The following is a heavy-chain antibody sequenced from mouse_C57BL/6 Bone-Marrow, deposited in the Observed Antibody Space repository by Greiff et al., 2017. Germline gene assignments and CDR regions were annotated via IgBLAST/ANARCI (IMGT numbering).Heavy chain of an antibody. J-gene: IGHJ2*01. CDR2: IYPRSGNT. CDR1: GYTFTSYG. Sequence: QVQLQQSGAELARPGASVKLSCKASGYTFTSYGISWVKQRTGQGLEWIGVIYPRSGNTYYNEKFKGKATLTADKSSSTAYMELRSLTSEDSAVYLGAGRRRGYWGQGTTLTVSS. V-gene: IGHV1-81*01. CDR3: AGRRRGY.